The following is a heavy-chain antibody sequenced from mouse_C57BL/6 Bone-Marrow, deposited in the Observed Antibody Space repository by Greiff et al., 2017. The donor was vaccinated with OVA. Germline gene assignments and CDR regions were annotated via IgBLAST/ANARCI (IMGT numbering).Heavy chain of an antibody. J-gene: IGHJ3*01. Sequence: VKLQESGPGLVQPSQSLSITCTVSGFSLTSYGVHWVRQSPGKGLEWLGVIWRGGSTDYNADFMSRLSITKDNSKSQVFFKMNILQADDTAIYYCAQGGTSFAYWGQGTLVTVSA. CDR2: IWRGGST. CDR1: GFSLTSYG. CDR3: AQGGTSFAY. D-gene: IGHD5-1*01. V-gene: IGHV2-5*01.